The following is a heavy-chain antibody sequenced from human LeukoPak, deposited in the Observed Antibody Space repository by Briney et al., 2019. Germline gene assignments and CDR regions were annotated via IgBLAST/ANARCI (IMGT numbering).Heavy chain of an antibody. D-gene: IGHD3-22*01. CDR1: GGSFSGYY. CDR2: INHSGST. Sequence: SETLSLTRAVYGGSFSGYYWSWIRQPPGKGPEWIGEINHSGSTNYNPSLKSRVTISVDTSKNQFSLKLSSVTAADTAVYYCARRPTYYYDSSGNFDYWGQGTLVTVSS. J-gene: IGHJ4*02. CDR3: ARRPTYYYDSSGNFDY. V-gene: IGHV4-34*01.